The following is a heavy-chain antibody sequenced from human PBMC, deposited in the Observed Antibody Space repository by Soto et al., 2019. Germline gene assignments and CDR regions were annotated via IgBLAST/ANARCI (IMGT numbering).Heavy chain of an antibody. J-gene: IGHJ3*02. CDR1: GFTFSSYS. Sequence: PGGSLRLSCAASGFTFSSYSMNWVRQAPGKGLEWVSSISSSDNYIYYADSMTGRFTISRDNAKNSLYLQMNSLRAEDTAVYYCASALGVSGAFDIWGQGTMVTVSS. CDR2: ISSSDNYI. V-gene: IGHV3-21*01. CDR3: ASALGVSGAFDI. D-gene: IGHD7-27*01.